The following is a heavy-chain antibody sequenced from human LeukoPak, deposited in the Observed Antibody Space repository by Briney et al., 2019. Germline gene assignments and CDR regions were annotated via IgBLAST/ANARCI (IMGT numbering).Heavy chain of an antibody. CDR2: IYYSGST. Sequence: SETLSLTCTVSGGSISSSSYYWGWIRQPPGKELEWIGSIYYSGSTYYNPSLKSRVTISVDTSKNQFSLKLTSVTAADTAVYYCARQQSVTTVDYWGQGTLVTVSS. V-gene: IGHV4-39*01. J-gene: IGHJ4*02. CDR3: ARQQSVTTVDY. CDR1: GGSISSSSYY. D-gene: IGHD4-11*01.